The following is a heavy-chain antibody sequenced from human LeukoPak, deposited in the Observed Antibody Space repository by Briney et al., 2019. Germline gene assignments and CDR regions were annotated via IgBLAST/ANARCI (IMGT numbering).Heavy chain of an antibody. CDR3: ARARVRRWFDP. D-gene: IGHD1-1*01. V-gene: IGHV4-34*01. Sequence: SEALSLTCAVYGGSFSGYYWSWIRQPPGKGLEWIGEINHSGSTNYNPSLKSRVTISVDTSKNQFSLKLSSVTAADTAVYYCARARVRRWFDPWGQGTLVTVSS. CDR2: INHSGST. J-gene: IGHJ5*02. CDR1: GGSFSGYY.